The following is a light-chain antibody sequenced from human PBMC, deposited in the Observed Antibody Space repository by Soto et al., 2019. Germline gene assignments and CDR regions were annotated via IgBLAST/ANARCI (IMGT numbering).Light chain of an antibody. J-gene: IGKJ1*01. CDR3: QQYNSS. CDR2: KAS. Sequence: DIQMTQSPSTLSASVGDSVTITCRASQSIGTWLAWYQQKAGKAPKLLIYKASSLESGVPSRFSGSGSGTEFTLTISSLQPDDFATYYCQQYNSSFGQGTKVDI. CDR1: QSIGTW. V-gene: IGKV1-5*03.